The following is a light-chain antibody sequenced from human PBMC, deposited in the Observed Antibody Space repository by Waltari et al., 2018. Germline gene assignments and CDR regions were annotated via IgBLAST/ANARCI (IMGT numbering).Light chain of an antibody. J-gene: IGKJ4*01. CDR3: QQYDNSPPLT. Sequence: EIVLTQSPATLSLFPGERVTLSCRASQSVGSKDLAWYQQKPGQAPRLLIYGGSTRATGTPDRFSGSGSGTDFTLTISRLEPDDFALYYCQQYDNSPPLTFGGGTRVEIK. CDR2: GGS. CDR1: QSVGSKD. V-gene: IGKV3-20*01.